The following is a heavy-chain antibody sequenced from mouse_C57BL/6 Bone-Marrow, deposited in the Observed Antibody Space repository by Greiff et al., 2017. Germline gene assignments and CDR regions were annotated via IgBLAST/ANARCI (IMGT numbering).Heavy chain of an antibody. J-gene: IGHJ2*01. D-gene: IGHD1-1*01. CDR1: GFNIKNTY. CDR2: IDPANGNT. V-gene: IGHV14-3*01. Sequence: VQLQQSVAELVRPGASVKLSCTASGFNIKNTYMHWVKQRPEQGLEWIGRIDPANGNTKYATKFQGKATITADTSSNTAYLQLSSLTSEETAVYYCTPGGGYYGSFDYWGQGTTLTVSS. CDR3: TPGGGYYGSFDY.